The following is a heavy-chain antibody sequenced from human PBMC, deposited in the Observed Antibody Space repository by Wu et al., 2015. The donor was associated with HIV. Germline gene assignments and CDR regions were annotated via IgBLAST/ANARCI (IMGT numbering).Heavy chain of an antibody. J-gene: IGHJ4*02. CDR3: ARDRGIAVAGTEYYFDY. V-gene: IGHV1-69*05. Sequence: QVQLVQSGAEVKKPGSSVKVPCKASGGTFSSYAISWVRQAPGQGLEWMGGIIPIFGTANYAQKFQGRVTITTDESTSTAYMELSSLRSEDTAVYYCARDRGIAVAGTEYYFDYWARERWSPSPQ. CDR1: GGTFSSYA. CDR2: IIPIFGTA. D-gene: IGHD6-19*01.